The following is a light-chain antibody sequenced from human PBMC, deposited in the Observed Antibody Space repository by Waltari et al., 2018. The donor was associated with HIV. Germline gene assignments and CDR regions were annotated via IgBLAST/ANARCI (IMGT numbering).Light chain of an antibody. CDR2: GAS. V-gene: IGKV3-20*01. Sequence: EIVLTQSPGTLSLSPGDRATLSCRASQNVAGNNLAWYQQKPGQAPRLLIYGASNRASGIPDKFSGSGSGTDFTLTISRLEPEDFAVYYCQQYGTSLYTFGQGTKLDIK. CDR3: QQYGTSLYT. J-gene: IGKJ2*01. CDR1: QNVAGNN.